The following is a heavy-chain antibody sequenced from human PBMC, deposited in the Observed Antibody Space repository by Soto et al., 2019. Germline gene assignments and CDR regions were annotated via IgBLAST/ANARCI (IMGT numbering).Heavy chain of an antibody. D-gene: IGHD1-26*01. Sequence: GGSLRLSCAASGFTFSSYWMHWVRQAPGKGLVWVSRINSDGSSTSYADSVKGRFTISRDNAKNTLYLQMNSLRAEDTAVYYCARAQGSYYYYYGMDVWGQGTTVTVSS. V-gene: IGHV3-74*01. CDR2: INSDGSST. CDR1: GFTFSSYW. CDR3: ARAQGSYYYYYGMDV. J-gene: IGHJ6*02.